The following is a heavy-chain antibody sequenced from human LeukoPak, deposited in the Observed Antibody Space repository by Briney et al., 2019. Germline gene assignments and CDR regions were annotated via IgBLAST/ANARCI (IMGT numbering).Heavy chain of an antibody. CDR2: IQGGGTT. CDR3: TTVTHFYL. CDR1: GFTFSGAW. Sequence: GGSLRLSCAGSGFTFSGAWLSWVRQAPGKGLEWIGRIQGGGTTDYAAPVKGRFTISRDDSKATLYLQMISLKTEDTAIYYCTTVTHFYLGGQGILVTVSS. J-gene: IGHJ4*02. V-gene: IGHV3-15*01. D-gene: IGHD2/OR15-2a*01.